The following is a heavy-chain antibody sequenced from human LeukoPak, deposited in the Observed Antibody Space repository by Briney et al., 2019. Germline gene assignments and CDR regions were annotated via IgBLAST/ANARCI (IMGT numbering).Heavy chain of an antibody. CDR3: ARDRTRDCSGGGCYRHYFDY. CDR1: GFTFSSYG. J-gene: IGHJ4*02. CDR2: IWYDGSNK. Sequence: GGSLRLSCAASGFTFSSYGMHWVRQAPGKGLEWVAIIWYDGSNKYYADSVRGRFTISRDNSKNTLYLQMNSLRAVDTAMYYCARDRTRDCSGGGCYRHYFDYWGQGTLVTVSS. D-gene: IGHD2-15*01. V-gene: IGHV3-33*01.